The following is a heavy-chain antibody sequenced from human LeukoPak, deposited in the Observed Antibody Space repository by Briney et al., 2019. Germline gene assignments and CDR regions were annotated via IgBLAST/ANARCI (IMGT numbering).Heavy chain of an antibody. J-gene: IGHJ4*02. V-gene: IGHV4-34*01. Sequence: SETLSLTCAVYGGSFSGYYWSWIRQPPGKGLEWIGEINHSGSTNYNPSLKSRVTISVDTSKNQFSLKLSSVTAADTAVYYRARAVNIVGATCHFDYWGQGTLVTVSS. D-gene: IGHD1-26*01. CDR1: GGSFSGYY. CDR3: ARAVNIVGATCHFDY. CDR2: INHSGST.